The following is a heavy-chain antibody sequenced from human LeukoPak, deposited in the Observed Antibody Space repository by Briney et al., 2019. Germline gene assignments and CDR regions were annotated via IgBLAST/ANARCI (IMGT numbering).Heavy chain of an antibody. CDR2: SDPEDVKT. Sequence: WASVKVSCKISGYSLTELAIHWVRQAPGKRLEWMGGSDPEDVKTSFAEKFQGRVTFTEDTSTDTAFMELSRLRSDDTAVYYCATFQAYANSGHLRPYFDYWGQGTLVTVSS. D-gene: IGHD3-22*01. CDR3: ATFQAYANSGHLRPYFDY. V-gene: IGHV1-24*01. J-gene: IGHJ4*02. CDR1: GYSLTELA.